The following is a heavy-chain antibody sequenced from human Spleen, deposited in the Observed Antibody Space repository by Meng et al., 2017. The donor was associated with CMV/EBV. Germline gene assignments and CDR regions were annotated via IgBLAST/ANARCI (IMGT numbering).Heavy chain of an antibody. CDR1: GFTFSHYW. CDR2: IKHDGSEK. Sequence: GESLKISCAASGFTFSHYWMSWVRQAPGKGLEWVANIKHDGSEKFYVDCVKGRFTISRDNAENSLYLQMNSLRAEDTAVYYCAREPDTNWNEGMDVWGQGTTVTVSS. CDR3: AREPDTNWNEGMDV. D-gene: IGHD1-1*01. J-gene: IGHJ6*02. V-gene: IGHV3-7*01.